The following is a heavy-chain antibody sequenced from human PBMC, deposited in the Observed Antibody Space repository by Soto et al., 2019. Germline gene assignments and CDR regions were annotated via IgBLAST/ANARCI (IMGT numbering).Heavy chain of an antibody. CDR2: IKSKSDGETA. D-gene: IGHD5-18*01. CDR1: GLTFSNVW. J-gene: IGHJ4*02. CDR3: AITAMINRDSSTSFDY. Sequence: EVQLVESGGGSVKPGGSLRLSCAASGLTFSNVWMTWVRQAPGKGLEWVGRIKSKSDGETADVAAPVKARFTISRDDSKNTVFLKMNSLKSEETALYYCAITAMINRDSSTSFDYWGRGTQVTVSS. V-gene: IGHV3-15*01.